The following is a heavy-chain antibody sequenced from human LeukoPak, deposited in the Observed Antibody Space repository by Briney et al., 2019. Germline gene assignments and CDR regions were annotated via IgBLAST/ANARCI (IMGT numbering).Heavy chain of an antibody. Sequence: PGGSLRLSCAASGFTFSACPMHWVRQAPGKGLEALSAISSNGITTYYANSVRGRFTISRDNSKNTLYLQMNSLRAEDTAVYYCAKKNYYQDFDYWGQGTLVTVSS. CDR1: GFTFSACP. D-gene: IGHD3-22*01. CDR3: AKKNYYQDFDY. V-gene: IGHV3-64*01. CDR2: ISSNGITT. J-gene: IGHJ4*02.